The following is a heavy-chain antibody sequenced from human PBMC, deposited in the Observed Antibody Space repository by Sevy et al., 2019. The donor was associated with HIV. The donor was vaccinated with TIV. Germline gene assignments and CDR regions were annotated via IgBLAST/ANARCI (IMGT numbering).Heavy chain of an antibody. V-gene: IGHV3-33*06. CDR2: IWYDGSNK. CDR1: GFTFSSYG. Sequence: GGSLRLSCAASGFTFSSYGMHWVRQAPGKGLEWVAVIWYDGSNKYYADSVKGRFTISRDNSKNTLYLQMNSLGAEETAVYYWEKVGRSSCWFYYYYYMDVWGKGTTVTVSS. CDR3: EKVGRSSCWFYYYYYMDV. D-gene: IGHD6-19*01. J-gene: IGHJ6*03.